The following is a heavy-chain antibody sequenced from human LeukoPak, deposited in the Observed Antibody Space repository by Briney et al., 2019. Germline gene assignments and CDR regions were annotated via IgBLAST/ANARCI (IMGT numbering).Heavy chain of an antibody. V-gene: IGHV3-7*01. D-gene: IGHD3-22*01. J-gene: IGHJ3*02. CDR2: IKQDGSEK. Sequence: GGSLRLSCAASGFTFDDYGMSWVRQAPGKGLEWVANIKQDGSEKYYVDSVKGRFTISRDNAKNSLYLQMNSLRAEDTAVYYCARALRGLYYDSSGYRAQFDAFDIWGQGTMITVSS. CDR3: ARALRGLYYDSSGYRAQFDAFDI. CDR1: GFTFDDYG.